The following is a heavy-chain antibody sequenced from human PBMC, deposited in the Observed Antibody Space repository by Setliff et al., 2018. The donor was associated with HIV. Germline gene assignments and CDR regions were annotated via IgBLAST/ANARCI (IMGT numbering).Heavy chain of an antibody. V-gene: IGHV2-5*02. D-gene: IGHD2-21*02. CDR2: IYWDDYK. Sequence: ESGPTLVNPTQTLTLTCTFSGFSLSTSGVGVGWIRQPPGKALEWLAVIYWDDYKHYSPSLKSRLTISKDTSKNQVVLTMTNMDPVDTATYYCAHVEGGGNSAYFDFWGQGTLVTVSS. CDR1: GFSLSTSGVG. CDR3: AHVEGGGNSAYFDF. J-gene: IGHJ4*02.